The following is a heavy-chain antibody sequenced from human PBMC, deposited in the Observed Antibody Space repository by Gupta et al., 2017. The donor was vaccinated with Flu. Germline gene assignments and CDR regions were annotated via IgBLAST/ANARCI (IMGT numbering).Heavy chain of an antibody. V-gene: IGHV3-23*01. J-gene: IGHJ4*02. D-gene: IGHD2-21*01. Sequence: TFSSYAMNWFRQAPGKGLEWVSGIGGSGIHTYYADPVRGRFSISRDNSKNTLYLQINNLRAEDTAIYYCAKRAYLTEIVNNEQWGRGTQV. CDR3: AKRAYLTEIVNNEQ. CDR2: IGGSGIHT. CDR1: TFSSYA.